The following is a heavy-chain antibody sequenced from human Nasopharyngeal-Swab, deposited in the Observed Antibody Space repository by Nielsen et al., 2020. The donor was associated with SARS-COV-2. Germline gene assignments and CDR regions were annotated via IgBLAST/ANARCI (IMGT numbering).Heavy chain of an antibody. Sequence: GGSLRLSCAASGFTFDDYAMHWVRQAPGKGLEWVSGISWNSGSIGYADSVKGRFTISRDNAKNSLYLQMNSLRAEDTALYYCAKVGSWGDYWGQGTLVTVSS. J-gene: IGHJ4*02. V-gene: IGHV3-9*01. CDR1: GFTFDDYA. CDR2: ISWNSGSI. D-gene: IGHD2-15*01. CDR3: AKVGSWGDY.